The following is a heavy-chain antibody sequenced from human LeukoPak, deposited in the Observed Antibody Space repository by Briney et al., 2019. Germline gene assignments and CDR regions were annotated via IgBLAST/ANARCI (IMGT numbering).Heavy chain of an antibody. D-gene: IGHD2-15*01. CDR1: GFTFSNYR. CDR3: ATSYCSGGSCYSWTWNY. Sequence: GGSLRLSCSASGFTFSNYRMSWVRQAPGKGLEWVANIKHDGSEKYYVDSVKGRFTISRDNAKNSLYLQMNSLRAEDTAVYYCATSYCSGGSCYSWTWNYWGQGTLVTVSS. V-gene: IGHV3-7*01. J-gene: IGHJ4*02. CDR2: IKHDGSEK.